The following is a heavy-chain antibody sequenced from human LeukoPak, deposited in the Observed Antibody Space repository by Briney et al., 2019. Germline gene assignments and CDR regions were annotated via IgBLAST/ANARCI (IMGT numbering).Heavy chain of an antibody. Sequence: PGGSLRLSCAASGFTFSDYSMNWVRQSPGKGPEWISYISGDSGTIYYADSVKGRFTIARDNAENSLYLQLNSLRAEDTAVYYCARDSWGNFDYWGQGTLVPVPS. CDR3: ARDSWGNFDY. D-gene: IGHD7-27*01. CDR1: GFTFSDYS. CDR2: ISGDSGTI. J-gene: IGHJ4*02. V-gene: IGHV3-48*04.